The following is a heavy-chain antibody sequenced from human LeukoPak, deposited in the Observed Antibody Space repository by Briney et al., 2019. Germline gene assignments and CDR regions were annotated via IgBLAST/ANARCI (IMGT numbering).Heavy chain of an antibody. CDR3: ARRHPIQLWLVSYYGMDV. CDR2: IYHSGST. Sequence: PSQTLSLTCAVSGGSISSGGYSWSWIRQPPGKGLEWIGYIYHSGSTYYNPSLKSRATLSVDTSTKQFSLKLSSVTAADTAVYYCARRHPIQLWLVSYYGMDVWGQGTTVTVSS. J-gene: IGHJ6*02. CDR1: GGSISSGGYS. V-gene: IGHV4-30-2*01. D-gene: IGHD5-18*01.